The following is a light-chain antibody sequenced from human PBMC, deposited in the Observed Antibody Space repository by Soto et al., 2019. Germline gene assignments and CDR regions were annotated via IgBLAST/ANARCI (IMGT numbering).Light chain of an antibody. CDR2: DIS. CDR3: QQRNAWPRNA. J-gene: IGKJ2*01. V-gene: IGKV3-11*01. CDR1: QSVPSY. Sequence: EIVLTQFPATLSLSPGDRATLSCRAIQSVPSYLAWYQQKPGQAPRLLVYDISNRATGIPARFTGSGSGTDCTLTISSLEPEDSAVYYCQQRNAWPRNAFGHGTQLQI.